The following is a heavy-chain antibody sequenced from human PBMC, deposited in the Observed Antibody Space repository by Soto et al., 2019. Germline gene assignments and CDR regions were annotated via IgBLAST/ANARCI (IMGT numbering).Heavy chain of an antibody. V-gene: IGHV3-11*05. Sequence: QVHLVESGGGSVKPGGSLRLSCAASGFTFSDYYMTWIRQAPGKGLEWVSYVSSRSTSTNYADSMKGRFTISRDNAKNSLYLQMNSLRAEDTAVYYCAGDNGGTFDYWGQGTLVTVSS. J-gene: IGHJ4*02. CDR2: VSSRSTST. D-gene: IGHD2-8*01. CDR3: AGDNGGTFDY. CDR1: GFTFSDYY.